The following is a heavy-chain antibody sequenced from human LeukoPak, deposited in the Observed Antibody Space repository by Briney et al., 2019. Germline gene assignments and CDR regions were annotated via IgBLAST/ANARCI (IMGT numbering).Heavy chain of an antibody. CDR2: INWSGGRT. CDR3: ARDLTTSDN. Sequence: GGSLRLSCAASGFTFDDYGMSWVRQAPGKGLVWVSGINWSGGRTGYADSLKGRFTISRDNAKNTLYLQMNSLRDEDTALYYCARDLTTSDNWGQGTLVTVSS. D-gene: IGHD1/OR15-1a*01. V-gene: IGHV3-20*04. CDR1: GFTFDDYG. J-gene: IGHJ4*02.